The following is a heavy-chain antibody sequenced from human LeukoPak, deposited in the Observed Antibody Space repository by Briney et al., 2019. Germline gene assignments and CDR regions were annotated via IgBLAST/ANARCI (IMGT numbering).Heavy chain of an antibody. CDR2: IYYSGST. J-gene: IGHJ5*02. CDR1: GGSIDNHY. Sequence: PETLSLTCSVSGGSIDNHYWNWIRRPPGKGLEWIGHIYYSGSTTYNPSLKGRFTISVDTSKNQFSLKLSSVTPADTAAYYGARDLGYFGSGSYFGWFDPWGQGGLGTVSS. D-gene: IGHD3-10*01. CDR3: ARDLGYFGSGSYFGWFDP. V-gene: IGHV4-59*11.